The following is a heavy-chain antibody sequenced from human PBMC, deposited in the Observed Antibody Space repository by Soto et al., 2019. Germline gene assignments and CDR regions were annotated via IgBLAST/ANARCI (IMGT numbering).Heavy chain of an antibody. Sequence: HVQLVQSGTEVKKPGSSVKVSCTASGASFSNYAISWVRQAPGQGLEWMGGIIPVLGTTNYAQIFQGRVTITADESTSTAYMELSSLRLEDTAVFYCASSNIAARPSDFDFWGQGTLVTVSP. CDR1: GASFSNYA. V-gene: IGHV1-69*01. J-gene: IGHJ4*02. D-gene: IGHD6-6*01. CDR3: ASSNIAARPSDFDF. CDR2: IIPVLGTT.